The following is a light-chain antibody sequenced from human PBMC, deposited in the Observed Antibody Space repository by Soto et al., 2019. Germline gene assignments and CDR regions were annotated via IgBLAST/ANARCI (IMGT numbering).Light chain of an antibody. V-gene: IGKV1-5*01. J-gene: IGKJ1*01. Sequence: DIEMTQSPSPLPASVGARVTITCRATQSISNGLAWYQKKPGTAPKVLIYDDSNLQSGVPSRAGGSGSGTELTLTILSLQPNDFATYYCQQYNSYSFGQGTKVEIK. CDR2: DDS. CDR3: QQYNSYS. CDR1: QSISNG.